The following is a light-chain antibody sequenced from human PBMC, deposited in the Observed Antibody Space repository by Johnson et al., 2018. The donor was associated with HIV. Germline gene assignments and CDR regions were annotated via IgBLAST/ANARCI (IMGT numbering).Light chain of an antibody. Sequence: QSVLTQPPSVSAAPGQKVTISCSGSSSNIGNNYVSWYQQLPGTAPKLLIYDNNKRPSGIPDRFSGSKSGTSATLGITGLQTGDEADYYCGTWDTRLSVIYFFGSWTKVTVL. CDR2: DNN. J-gene: IGLJ1*01. CDR1: SSNIGNNY. CDR3: GTWDTRLSVIYF. V-gene: IGLV1-51*01.